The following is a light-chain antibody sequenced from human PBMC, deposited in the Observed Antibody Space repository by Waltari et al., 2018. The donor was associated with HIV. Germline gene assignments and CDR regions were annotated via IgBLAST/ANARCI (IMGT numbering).Light chain of an antibody. CDR2: DKN. V-gene: IGLV1-51*01. Sequence: QSVLTPPPSVSAAPGQTVTISCSGSSPTIRNNYVPCYQQLPATAPKPLIYDKNKRPSGIPDRFSGSKSGTSATLGITGLQTGDEADYYCGTWDSSLSAGVFGGGTKLTVL. J-gene: IGLJ2*01. CDR3: GTWDSSLSAGV. CDR1: SPTIRNNY.